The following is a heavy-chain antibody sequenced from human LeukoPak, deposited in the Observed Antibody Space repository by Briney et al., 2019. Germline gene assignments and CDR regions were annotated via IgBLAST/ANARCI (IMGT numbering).Heavy chain of an antibody. V-gene: IGHV1-46*01. CDR3: AVTYYYDSSGYYPQGNWFDP. D-gene: IGHD3-22*01. Sequence: ASVKVSCKASGYTFTNYYMHWVRQAPGQGLEWMGIINPSGGTTSYAQKLQGRVTMTTDTSTSTAYMELRSLRSDDTAVYYCAVTYYYDSSGYYPQGNWFDPWGQGTLVTVSS. CDR1: GYTFTNYY. CDR2: INPSGGTT. J-gene: IGHJ5*02.